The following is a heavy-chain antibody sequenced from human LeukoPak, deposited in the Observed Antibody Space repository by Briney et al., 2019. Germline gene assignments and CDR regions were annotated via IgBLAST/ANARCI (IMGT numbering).Heavy chain of an antibody. CDR3: AREAMVREATWHYMDV. CDR2: ISGSGGST. Sequence: GGSLRLSCAASGFTFSSYAMSWVRQAPGKGLEWVSAISGSGGSTYYADSVKGRFTISRDNAKNSLYLQMNSLRAEDTAVYYCAREAMVREATWHYMDVWGKGTTVTISS. V-gene: IGHV3-23*01. D-gene: IGHD3-10*01. CDR1: GFTFSSYA. J-gene: IGHJ6*03.